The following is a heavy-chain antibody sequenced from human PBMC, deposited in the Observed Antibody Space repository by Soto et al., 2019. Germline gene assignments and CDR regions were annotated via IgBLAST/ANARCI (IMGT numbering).Heavy chain of an antibody. CDR1: GFTFSSYS. CDR2: ISSSSSYI. J-gene: IGHJ3*02. Sequence: PGGSLRLSCAASGFTFSSYSMNWVRQAPGKGLEWVSSISSSSSYIYYAGSVKGRFTISRDNAKNSLYLQMNSLRAEDTAVYYCARLENYYDSSGYPASDAFDIWGQGTMVTVSS. D-gene: IGHD3-22*01. V-gene: IGHV3-21*01. CDR3: ARLENYYDSSGYPASDAFDI.